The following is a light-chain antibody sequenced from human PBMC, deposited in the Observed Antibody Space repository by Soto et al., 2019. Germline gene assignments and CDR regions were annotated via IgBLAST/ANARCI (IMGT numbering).Light chain of an antibody. J-gene: IGKJ5*01. CDR2: GAS. CDR1: QSVSSN. V-gene: IGKV3-15*01. Sequence: EIVMTQSPATLSVFPGERATLSCRASQSVSSNLAWYQQKPGQAPRLLIYGASTRATGIPASFSGSGSGTEFTLTISSLQPEDFAIYYCQQYNNWPSITFGQGTRLEIK. CDR3: QQYNNWPSIT.